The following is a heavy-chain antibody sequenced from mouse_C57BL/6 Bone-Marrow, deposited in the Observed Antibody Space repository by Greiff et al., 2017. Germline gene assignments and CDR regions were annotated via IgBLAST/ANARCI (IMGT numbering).Heavy chain of an antibody. CDR1: GYTFTDYY. CDR3: ARGRWTAY. V-gene: IGHV1-76*01. CDR2: IYPGSGNT. D-gene: IGHD3-1*01. Sequence: QVQLQQSGAELVRPGASVKLSCKASGYTFTDYYINWVKQRPGQGLEWIGRIYPGSGNTYYNEKFKGKATLTAEKSSSTAYMQLSSLTSEDSAVXFCARGRWTAYWGQGTLVTVSA. J-gene: IGHJ3*01.